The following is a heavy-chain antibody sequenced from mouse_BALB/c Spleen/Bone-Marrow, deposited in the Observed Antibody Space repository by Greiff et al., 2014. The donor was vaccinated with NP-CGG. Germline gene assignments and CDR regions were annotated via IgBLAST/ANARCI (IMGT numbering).Heavy chain of an antibody. CDR2: INPGSGGS. D-gene: IGHD4-1*01. Sequence: QVQLQQSGAEVMRPGTSVKVSCKASGYDFTSYLIEWIKQRPGQGLEWIGVINPGSGGSNYNEKFTGKATLTVDKSSSTAYMQLSSLTSDDSAVYFCARNANWLFTYWGQGTLVTVSA. J-gene: IGHJ3*01. CDR3: ARNANWLFTY. CDR1: GYDFTSYL. V-gene: IGHV1-54*01.